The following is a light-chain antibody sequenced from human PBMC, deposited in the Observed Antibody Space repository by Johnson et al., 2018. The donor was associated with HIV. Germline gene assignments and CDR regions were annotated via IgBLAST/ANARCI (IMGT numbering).Light chain of an antibody. Sequence: QSMLTQPPSVSAAPGQTVTISCSRSSSNIGSNYVSWYQQLPGTAPKLLIYDSDKRPSGIPDRFSGSNSGTSATLGITGLQTGDEADYYCGTWDSSLSAGVFGSGTKVTVL. CDR1: SSNIGSNY. J-gene: IGLJ1*01. CDR2: DSD. V-gene: IGLV1-51*01. CDR3: GTWDSSLSAGV.